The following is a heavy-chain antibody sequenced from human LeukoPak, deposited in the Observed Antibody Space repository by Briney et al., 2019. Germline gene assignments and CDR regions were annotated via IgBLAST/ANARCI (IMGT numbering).Heavy chain of an antibody. V-gene: IGHV3-15*01. D-gene: IGHD3-10*01. J-gene: IGHJ4*02. Sequence: GGSLRLSCAASGFTFSNAWMSWVRQAPGKGLEWVGRIKSKTDGGTTDYAAPVKGRFTISRDDSKNTLYLQMNSLKTEDTAVYYCTTDPQLLWFGELLTYWGQGTLVTVSS. CDR1: GFTFSNAW. CDR3: TTDPQLLWFGELLTY. CDR2: IKSKTDGGTT.